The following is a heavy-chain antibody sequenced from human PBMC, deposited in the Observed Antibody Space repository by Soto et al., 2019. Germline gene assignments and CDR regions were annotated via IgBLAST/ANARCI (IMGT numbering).Heavy chain of an antibody. D-gene: IGHD2-15*01. CDR1: GFSLSSSGVG. CDR2: IYWDGDK. CDR3: AHKGGRGAAMDV. Sequence: QITLKESGPTLVKPTQTLTVTCTFSGFSLSSSGVGVGWIRQPPGKALEWLALIYWDGDKRYSPFLKSRLTNXKGXSENQVVLTLTNMDPVDTATYYCAHKGGRGAAMDVWGQGTTVTVSS. J-gene: IGHJ6*02. V-gene: IGHV2-5*02.